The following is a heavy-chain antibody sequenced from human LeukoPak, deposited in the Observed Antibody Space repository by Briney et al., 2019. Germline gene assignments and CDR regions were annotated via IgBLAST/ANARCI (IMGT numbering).Heavy chain of an antibody. Sequence: SETLSLTCTVSGGSISSSSYYWGWIRQPPGKGLEWIGCIYYSGSTYYNPSLKSRVTISVDTSKNQFSLKLSSVTAADTAVYYCARLYSSSWNDAFDIWGQGTMVTVSS. CDR3: ARLYSSSWNDAFDI. D-gene: IGHD6-13*01. J-gene: IGHJ3*02. CDR2: IYYSGST. CDR1: GGSISSSSYY. V-gene: IGHV4-39*07.